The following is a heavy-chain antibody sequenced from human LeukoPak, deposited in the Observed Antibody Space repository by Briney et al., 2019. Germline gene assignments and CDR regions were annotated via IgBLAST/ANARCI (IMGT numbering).Heavy chain of an antibody. CDR1: GFTFSSYA. D-gene: IGHD3-3*02. CDR2: IGGSGGST. CDR3: AAGSSAPFFLHIVDAFDI. Sequence: GGSLRLSCAASGFTFSSYAMSWVRQAPGKGLEWVSAIGGSGGSTYYADSVKGRFTISRDNSKNTLYLQMNGLRAEDTAVYYCAAGSSAPFFLHIVDAFDIWGQGTMVTVSS. J-gene: IGHJ3*02. V-gene: IGHV3-23*01.